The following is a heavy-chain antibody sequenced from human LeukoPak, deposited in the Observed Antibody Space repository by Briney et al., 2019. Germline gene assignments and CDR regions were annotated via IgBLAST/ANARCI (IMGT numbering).Heavy chain of an antibody. J-gene: IGHJ4*02. CDR3: ASPQESGTTSFVGY. D-gene: IGHD2/OR15-2a*01. Sequence: QTGGSLRLSCAASGFTFSTFGMNWVRQAPAKGLEWVSYISSSSSTIYYADSVKGRFTISRDNAKNSLYLQMNSLRDEDTAVYYCASPQESGTTSFVGYWGQGTLVTASS. V-gene: IGHV3-48*02. CDR1: GFTFSTFG. CDR2: ISSSSSTI.